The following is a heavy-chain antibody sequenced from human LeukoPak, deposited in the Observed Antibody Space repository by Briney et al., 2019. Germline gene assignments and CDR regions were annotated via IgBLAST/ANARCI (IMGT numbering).Heavy chain of an antibody. CDR3: ARHAAAGTLVHFDY. CDR2: IYYSGST. CDR1: GGSIGSYY. V-gene: IGHV4-59*08. J-gene: IGHJ4*02. D-gene: IGHD6-13*01. Sequence: PSETLSLTCTVSGGSIGSYYWSWIRQPPGKGLEWIGYIYYSGSTNYNPSLKSRVTISVDTSKNQFSLKLSSVTATDTAVYYCARHAAAGTLVHFDYWGQGTLVTVSS.